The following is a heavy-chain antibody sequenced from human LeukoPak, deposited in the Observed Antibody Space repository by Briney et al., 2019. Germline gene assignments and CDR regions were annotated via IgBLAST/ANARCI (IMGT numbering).Heavy chain of an antibody. Sequence: SETLSLTCTISGGSISSSSYYWGWLRQPPGKGLEWIGSIYYSGSTYYNPSLKSRVTISVDTSKNQFSLKLSSVTAADTAVYYCARGGVGATTYYYYGMDVWGQGTTVTVSS. CDR1: GGSISSSSYY. CDR3: ARGGVGATTYYYYGMDV. V-gene: IGHV4-39*07. D-gene: IGHD1-26*01. CDR2: IYYSGST. J-gene: IGHJ6*02.